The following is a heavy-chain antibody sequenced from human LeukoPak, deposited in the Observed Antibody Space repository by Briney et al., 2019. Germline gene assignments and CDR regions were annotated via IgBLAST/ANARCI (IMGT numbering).Heavy chain of an antibody. CDR2: IIPILGIA. D-gene: IGHD6-19*01. V-gene: IGHV1-69*04. J-gene: IGHJ5*02. CDR1: GYTFTSYG. CDR3: ASVLSGIAVAGSFDP. Sequence: SVKVSCKASGYTFTSYGISWVRQAPGQGLEWMGRIIPILGIANYAQKFQGRVTITADKSTSTAYMELSSLRSEDTAVYYCASVLSGIAVAGSFDPWGQGTLVTVSS.